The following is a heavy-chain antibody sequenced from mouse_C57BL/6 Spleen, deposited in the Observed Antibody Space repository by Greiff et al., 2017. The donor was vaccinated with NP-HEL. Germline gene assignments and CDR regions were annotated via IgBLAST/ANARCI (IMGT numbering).Heavy chain of an antibody. CDR3: ARDPATGKEYFDY. D-gene: IGHD4-1*02. CDR1: GYSITSGYY. CDR2: ISYDGSN. Sequence: EVKLEESGPGLVKPSQSLSLTCSVTGYSITSGYYWNWIRQFPGNKLEWMGYISYDGSNNYNPSLKNRISITRDTSKNQFFLKLNSVTTEDTATYYGARDPATGKEYFDYWGQGTTLTVSS. V-gene: IGHV3-6*01. J-gene: IGHJ2*01.